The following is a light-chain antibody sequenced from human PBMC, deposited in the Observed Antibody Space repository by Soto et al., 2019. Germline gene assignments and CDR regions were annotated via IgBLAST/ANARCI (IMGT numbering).Light chain of an antibody. CDR1: SSDIGFYNY. J-gene: IGLJ1*01. Sequence: QSVLTQPASVSGSPGQSITISCTGTSSDIGFYNYVSWYQQYPGKAPNILIYGVTNRPSGVSYRVSGSKSGSTASLTISGLRDEDEADYYCSSYSTSFFYVFGTGTKVTVL. CDR2: GVT. V-gene: IGLV2-14*03. CDR3: SSYSTSFFYV.